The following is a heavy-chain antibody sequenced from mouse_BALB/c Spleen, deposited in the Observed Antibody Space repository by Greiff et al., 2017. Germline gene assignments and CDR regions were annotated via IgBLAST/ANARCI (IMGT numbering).Heavy chain of an antibody. CDR1: GFNIKDTY. CDR3: ALDSSGYVDAMDY. J-gene: IGHJ4*01. CDR2: IDPANGNT. Sequence: EVQVVESGAELVKPGASVKLSCTASGFNIKDTYMHWVKQRPEQGLEWIGRIDPANGNTKYDPKFQGKATITADTSSNTAYLQLSSLTSEDTAVYYCALDSSGYVDAMDYWGQGTSVTVSS. D-gene: IGHD3-2*01. V-gene: IGHV14-3*02.